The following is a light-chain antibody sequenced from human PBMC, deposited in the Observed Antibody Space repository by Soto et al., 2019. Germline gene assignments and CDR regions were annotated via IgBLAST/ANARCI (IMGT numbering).Light chain of an antibody. CDR3: NSYACSKNFGV. J-gene: IGLJ3*02. Sequence: QSALTQPPSASGSPGQSVTISCTGTSSDVGAYNYVSWYQQHPGKAPKLIIYEVTKRPSGVPDRFSGSKSGNTASLTVSGLQAEDEADYYCNSYACSKNFGVFGGGTKLTVL. V-gene: IGLV2-8*01. CDR2: EVT. CDR1: SSDVGAYNY.